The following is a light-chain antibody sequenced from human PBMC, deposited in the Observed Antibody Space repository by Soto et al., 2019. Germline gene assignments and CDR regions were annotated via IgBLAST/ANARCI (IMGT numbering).Light chain of an antibody. V-gene: IGLV1-51*02. Sequence: QSVLTQPPSVSAAPGQKVTISCSGSSSNIGNNYVSWYQQLPGTAPKLLIYENNKRPSGIPDRFSGSKSGTSATLGITGLQTGDEADYYCETWDSCLSVHYVFGTGTKLTVL. CDR3: ETWDSCLSVHYV. J-gene: IGLJ1*01. CDR1: SSNIGNNY. CDR2: ENN.